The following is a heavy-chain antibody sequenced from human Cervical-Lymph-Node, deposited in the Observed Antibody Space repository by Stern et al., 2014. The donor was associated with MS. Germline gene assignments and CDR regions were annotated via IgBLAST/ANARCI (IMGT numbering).Heavy chain of an antibody. CDR3: AKQKGRDYFFDY. Sequence: QMQLVQSGAEVKKPGASVNISCKASGYTFTNYYLHWVRQAPGQGLEWMGILNPSGGVTIYAQKFQGRVTMTGDTSTATMQLSSLRSEDTAVYYCAKQKGRDYFFDYWGQGTLLTVSS. CDR2: LNPSGGVT. J-gene: IGHJ4*02. CDR1: GYTFTNYY. V-gene: IGHV1-46*03. D-gene: IGHD3-10*01.